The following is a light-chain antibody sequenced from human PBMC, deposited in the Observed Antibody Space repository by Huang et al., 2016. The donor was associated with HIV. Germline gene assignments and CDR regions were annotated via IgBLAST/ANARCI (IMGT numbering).Light chain of an antibody. CDR3: QQLHDYPVT. CDR2: AAS. V-gene: IGKV1D-13*01. J-gene: IGKJ5*01. CDR1: QDISTS. Sequence: AVQLTQFPSSLSASVGDRVVITCRASQDISTSLAWYQQKPGMAPKLLISAASKLQSGGSTRFSGYSAGAYFTLFITNVQPEDVATYYCQQLHDYPVTFGRGTRLDIK.